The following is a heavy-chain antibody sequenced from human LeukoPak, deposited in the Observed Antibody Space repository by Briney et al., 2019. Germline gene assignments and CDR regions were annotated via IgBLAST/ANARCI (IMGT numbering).Heavy chain of an antibody. CDR1: GGSISSYY. Sequence: SETLSLTCTVSGGSISSYYWSWIRQPPGKGLEWIGEINHSGSTNYNPSLKSRVTISVDTSKNQFSLKLSSVTAADTAVYYCARVRYDFWSAVPHYFDYRGQGTLVTVSS. J-gene: IGHJ4*02. D-gene: IGHD3-3*01. CDR3: ARVRYDFWSAVPHYFDY. CDR2: INHSGST. V-gene: IGHV4-34*01.